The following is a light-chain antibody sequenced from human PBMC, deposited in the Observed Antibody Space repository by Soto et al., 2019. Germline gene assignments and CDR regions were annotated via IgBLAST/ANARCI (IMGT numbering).Light chain of an antibody. V-gene: IGKV1-5*01. Sequence: DIQMPQSPFTLSASVGDRVTITGRASQSIRSSLPSYQQKPEKAPKPMIYDASSFDSGLPSRISGSRSETEFTLPISTLQPDDVATYYCQQYKSYLRTFHQGTKVDTK. CDR1: QSIRSS. J-gene: IGKJ1*01. CDR3: QQYKSYLRT. CDR2: DAS.